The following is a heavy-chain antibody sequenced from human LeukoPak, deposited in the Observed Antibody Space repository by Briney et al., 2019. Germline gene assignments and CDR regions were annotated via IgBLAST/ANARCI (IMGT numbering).Heavy chain of an antibody. V-gene: IGHV5-51*01. Sequence: GESLKISCKGSGYSFNSHWIGWVRQMPGKGLEWMGIIHPGDSDTRYSPSFQGQVTISADKSISTAYLQWSSLKASDTAMYYCASGWDYYDSSVYSLRVYYYYYMDVRGKGTTVTVSS. CDR1: GYSFNSHW. D-gene: IGHD3-22*01. J-gene: IGHJ6*03. CDR2: IHPGDSDT. CDR3: ASGWDYYDSSVYSLRVYYYYYMDV.